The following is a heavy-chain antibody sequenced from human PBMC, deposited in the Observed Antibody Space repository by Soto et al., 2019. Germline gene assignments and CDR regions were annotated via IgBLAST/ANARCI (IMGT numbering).Heavy chain of an antibody. V-gene: IGHV3-21*01. CDR3: ARDLYDSSGSLDY. J-gene: IGHJ4*02. CDR2: ISSSNSYI. Sequence: GGSLRLSCAASGFTVSNDFLSWVRQAPRTGLEWVSSISSSNSYIYYADSVKGRFTISRDNAKNSLYLQINSLRAEDTAVYYCARDLYDSSGSLDYWGQGTLVTVSS. CDR1: GFTVSNDF. D-gene: IGHD3-22*01.